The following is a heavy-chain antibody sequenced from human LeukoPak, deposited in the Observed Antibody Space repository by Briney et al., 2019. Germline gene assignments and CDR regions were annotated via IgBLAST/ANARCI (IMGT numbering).Heavy chain of an antibody. V-gene: IGHV3-30*02. CDR3: ARDLPKIAAAVQHFDY. D-gene: IGHD6-13*01. CDR1: GFIFSDYG. CDR2: IRYDGSSK. J-gene: IGHJ4*02. Sequence: GGSLRLSCAASGFIFSDYGMHWVRQAPGKGLEWVAFIRYDGSSKYYADSVKGRFTISRGNAKNSLYLQMNSLRAEDTAVYYCARDLPKIAAAVQHFDYWGQGTLVTVSS.